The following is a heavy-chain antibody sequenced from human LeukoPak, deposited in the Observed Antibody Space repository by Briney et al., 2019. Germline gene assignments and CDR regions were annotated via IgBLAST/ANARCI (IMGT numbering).Heavy chain of an antibody. CDR3: ARRKNSGWSTDAFDI. Sequence: ASETLSLTCTVSGGSISSSSYYWSWIRQPPGKGLEWIGDIYYSGSTNYNPSLKSRVTISVDTSKNQFSLNLSSVTAADTAVYYCARRKNSGWSTDAFDIWGQGTMVTVSS. CDR1: GGSISSSSYY. J-gene: IGHJ3*02. D-gene: IGHD6-19*01. V-gene: IGHV4-61*05. CDR2: IYYSGST.